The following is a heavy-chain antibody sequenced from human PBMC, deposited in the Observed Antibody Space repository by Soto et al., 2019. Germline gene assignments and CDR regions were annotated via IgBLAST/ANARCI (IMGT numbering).Heavy chain of an antibody. J-gene: IGHJ6*01. CDR3: VRYAFLIFMDL. D-gene: IGHD2-8*01. CDR2: ISAGADYT. V-gene: IGHV3-23*01. CDR1: GFSYRNYA. Sequence: DGSLRRSCAASGFSYRNYAMRFVRHAPGEGLEWVSAISAGADYTYYADSVKGRFTIFRDNSKTTVYLQINTLTADDKVLYYSVRYAFLIFMDLWG.